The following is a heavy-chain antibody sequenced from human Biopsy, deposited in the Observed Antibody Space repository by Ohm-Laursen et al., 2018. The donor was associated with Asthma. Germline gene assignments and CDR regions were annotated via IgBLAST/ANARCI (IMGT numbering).Heavy chain of an antibody. CDR2: FYYSGSS. CDR3: ARRTNPGIVVPRVGGGMDV. CDR1: GGSISSYY. D-gene: IGHD2-2*01. J-gene: IGHJ6*02. Sequence: VTLSLTCTVSGGSISSYYWSWIRQPPGQGLVWIGYFYYSGSSNYNPSLKSRVTISVDTSKNQFSLKLSSVTAADTVVYYCARRTNPGIVVPRVGGGMDVWGQGTTVTVTS. V-gene: IGHV4-59*01.